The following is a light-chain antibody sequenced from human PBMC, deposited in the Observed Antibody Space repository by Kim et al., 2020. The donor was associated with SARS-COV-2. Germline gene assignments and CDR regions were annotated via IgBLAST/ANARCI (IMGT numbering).Light chain of an antibody. J-gene: IGLJ2*01. CDR2: DVS. Sequence: QSALTQPPSVSGSPGQSVTISCTGTSSDVGSYNRVSWFQQPPGTAPKLKIYDVSYRPSGVPGRFSGSKSGNTASLTISGLQAEDEADYYCSSYTSSSTLVFGGGTQLTVL. CDR3: SSYTSSSTLV. CDR1: SSDVGSYNR. V-gene: IGLV2-18*02.